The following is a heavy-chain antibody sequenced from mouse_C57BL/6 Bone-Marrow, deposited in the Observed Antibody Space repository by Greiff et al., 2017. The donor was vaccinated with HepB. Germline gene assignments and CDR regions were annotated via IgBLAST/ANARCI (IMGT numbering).Heavy chain of an antibody. Sequence: QVQLQQPGAELVMPGASVKLSCKASGYTFTSYWMHWVKQRPGQGLEWIGEIDPSDSYTNYNQKFKGKSTLTVDQSSSTAYMQLSSLTSEDSAVYYCARDMDYWGQGTSVTVSS. J-gene: IGHJ4*01. V-gene: IGHV1-69*01. CDR2: IDPSDSYT. CDR3: ARDMDY. CDR1: GYTFTSYW.